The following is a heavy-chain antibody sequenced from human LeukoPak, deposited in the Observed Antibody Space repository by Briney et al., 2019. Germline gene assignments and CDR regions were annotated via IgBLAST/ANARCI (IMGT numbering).Heavy chain of an antibody. CDR2: IDPSDSYT. CDR3: ARSTPPYYYDSSGYYP. V-gene: IGHV5-10-1*01. J-gene: IGHJ5*02. CDR1: GYSFTNYW. D-gene: IGHD3-22*01. Sequence: GESLKISCKGSGYSFTNYWIGWVRQMPGKGLEWMGRIDPSDSYTNYSPSFQGHVTISADKSISTAYLQWSSLKASDTAMYYCARSTPPYYYDSSGYYPWGQGTLVTVSS.